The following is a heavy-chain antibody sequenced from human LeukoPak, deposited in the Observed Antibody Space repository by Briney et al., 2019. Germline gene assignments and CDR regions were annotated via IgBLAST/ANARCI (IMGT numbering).Heavy chain of an antibody. V-gene: IGHV4-59*08. Sequence: ASETLSLTCTVSGGSISSYYWSWIRQPPGKGLEWIGYIYYSGSTNYNPSLKSRVTISVDTSKNQFSLKLSSVTAADTAVYYCASSLAYCGGDCYSDAFDIWGQGTMVTVSS. D-gene: IGHD2-21*02. CDR2: IYYSGST. CDR3: ASSLAYCGGDCYSDAFDI. J-gene: IGHJ3*02. CDR1: GGSISSYY.